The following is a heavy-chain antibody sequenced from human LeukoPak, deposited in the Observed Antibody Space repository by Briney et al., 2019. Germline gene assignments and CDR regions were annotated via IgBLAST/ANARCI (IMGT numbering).Heavy chain of an antibody. CDR2: INPNSGGT. Sequence: ASVKVSCKASGYTFTGYYMHWVRQAPGQGLEWMGWINPNSGGTNYAQKFQGRVTMTRDTSISTAYMELSRLRSDDTAVYYCARAPTVVVSGGWFDPWGQGTLVTVSS. D-gene: IGHD3-22*01. J-gene: IGHJ5*02. CDR3: ARAPTVVVSGGWFDP. V-gene: IGHV1-2*02. CDR1: GYTFTGYY.